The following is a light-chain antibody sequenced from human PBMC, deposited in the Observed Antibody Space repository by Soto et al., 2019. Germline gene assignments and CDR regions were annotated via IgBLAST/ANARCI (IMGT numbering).Light chain of an antibody. Sequence: QSALTQPASVSGSPGQPITISWTGTSSDVGSFDSVAWYQHNPGKAPKLMIYDVSNRPSGVSSRFSGSKSGNTASLSISGLQTEDEANYYCSSFTTSTTLVSGTGTNSPS. CDR1: SSDVGSFDS. CDR2: DVS. CDR3: SSFTTSTTLV. J-gene: IGLJ1*01. V-gene: IGLV2-14*01.